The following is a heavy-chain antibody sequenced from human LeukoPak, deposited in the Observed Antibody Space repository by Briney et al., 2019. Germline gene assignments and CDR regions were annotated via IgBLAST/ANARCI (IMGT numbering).Heavy chain of an antibody. D-gene: IGHD3-10*01. Sequence: GASVKVSCKASGYTFTSYGISWVRQAPGQGLEWMGWISAYNGNTNYAQKLQGRVAMTTDTSTSTAYMELRSLRSDDTAVYYCAREVTMVRGVSRLDYWGQGTLVTVSS. CDR1: GYTFTSYG. V-gene: IGHV1-18*01. J-gene: IGHJ4*02. CDR3: AREVTMVRGVSRLDY. CDR2: ISAYNGNT.